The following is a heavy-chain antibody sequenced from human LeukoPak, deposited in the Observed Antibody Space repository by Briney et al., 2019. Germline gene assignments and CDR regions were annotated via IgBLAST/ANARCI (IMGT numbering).Heavy chain of an antibody. CDR1: GGSISSCY. CDR2: IYHSGNT. D-gene: IGHD1/OR15-1a*01. CDR3: ARQPSGTAAFDI. Sequence: SETLSLTCAVSGGSISSCYWSWIRQCPGKGLEWIAYIYHSGNTNYNPSFKSRVTISVDTSKNQFSLKLTSVAAADTAIYYCARQPSGTAAFDIWGQGTMVTVSS. J-gene: IGHJ3*02. V-gene: IGHV4-59*08.